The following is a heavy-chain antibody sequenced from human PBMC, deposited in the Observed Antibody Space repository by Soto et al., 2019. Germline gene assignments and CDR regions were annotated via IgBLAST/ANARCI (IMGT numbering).Heavy chain of an antibody. CDR2: IKQDRSEK. CDR3: ARGTPQTWIQLWSFDY. CDR1: GVILSTSW. J-gene: IGHJ4*02. V-gene: IGHV3-7*01. Sequence: PVVSLRLSCAASGVILSTSWMSWVRQAPWRRLEWVANIKQDRSEKYYVDSVKGRFTISRDNAKNSLYLQMNSLRAEDTAVYYCARGTPQTWIQLWSFDYWGQGTLVPVSS. D-gene: IGHD5-18*01.